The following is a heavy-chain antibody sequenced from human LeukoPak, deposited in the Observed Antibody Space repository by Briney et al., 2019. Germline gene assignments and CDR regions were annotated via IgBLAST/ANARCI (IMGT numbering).Heavy chain of an antibody. V-gene: IGHV3-7*04. CDR2: IKQDGSET. Sequence: GGSLRLSCAASGFTFSRYWMGWVRQAPGKGLEWVANIKQDGSETYYVDSVKGRFTISRDNAKNSLYLQMNSLRAEDTAVYYCARVVPTVTPVWGQGTLVTVSS. D-gene: IGHD4-17*01. CDR3: ARVVPTVTPV. CDR1: GFTFSRYW. J-gene: IGHJ4*02.